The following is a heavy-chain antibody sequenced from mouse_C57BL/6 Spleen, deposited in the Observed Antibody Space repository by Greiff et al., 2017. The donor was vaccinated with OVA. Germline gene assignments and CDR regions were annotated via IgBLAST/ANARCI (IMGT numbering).Heavy chain of an antibody. CDR1: GYSITSGYY. CDR3: ARDLITTYFDV. V-gene: IGHV3-6*01. CDR2: ISYDGSN. Sequence: EVQLVESGPGLVKPSQSLSLTCSVTGYSITSGYYWNWIRQFPGNNLEWMGYISYDGSNNYNPSLKNRISITRDPSKNQFFLKLNSVTTEDTATYYCARDLITTYFDVWGTGTTVTVSS. J-gene: IGHJ1*03. D-gene: IGHD2-4*01.